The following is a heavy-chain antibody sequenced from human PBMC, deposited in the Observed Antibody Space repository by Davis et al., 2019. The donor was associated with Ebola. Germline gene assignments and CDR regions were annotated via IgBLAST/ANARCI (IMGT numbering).Heavy chain of an antibody. J-gene: IGHJ4*02. CDR2: IKGDGSER. Sequence: PGGSLRLSCAASGFIFNSYWMTWVRQAPGKGLEWVANIKGDGSERNYVDSVKGRFTISRDNAKNSLFLQMDSRRADDTAVYYCATVRYDLGQAYWGQGTLVTVSP. D-gene: IGHD3-16*01. CDR1: GFIFNSYW. CDR3: ATVRYDLGQAY. V-gene: IGHV3-7*03.